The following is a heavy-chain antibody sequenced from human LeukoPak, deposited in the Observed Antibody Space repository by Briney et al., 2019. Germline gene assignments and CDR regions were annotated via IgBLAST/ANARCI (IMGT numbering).Heavy chain of an antibody. CDR2: IYSGGGT. CDR3: ARWTTLHFDY. Sequence: PGGSLRLSCAASDFTVSNNYMGWVRQAPGKGLEWVSLIYSGGGTYYADSVKGRFTISRDNSKNTLYLQMNSLRAEDTAVYYCARWTTLHFDYWGQGTLVTVSS. J-gene: IGHJ4*02. V-gene: IGHV3-53*01. D-gene: IGHD4-17*01. CDR1: DFTVSNNY.